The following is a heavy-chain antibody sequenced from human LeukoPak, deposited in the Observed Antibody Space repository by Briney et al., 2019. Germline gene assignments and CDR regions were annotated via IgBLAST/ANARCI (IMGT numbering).Heavy chain of an antibody. CDR3: ARGLYCGGDCYSWLDY. D-gene: IGHD2-21*01. CDR1: GGTFSSYA. CDR2: IIPIFGTE. Sequence: SVKVSCKASGGTFSSYAISWVRQAPGKGLEWMGGIIPIFGTENYAQKLQGRVTITADEYTSTAYMEMSSLRSEDTAVYYCARGLYCGGDCYSWLDYWGQGTLVTVSS. J-gene: IGHJ4*02. V-gene: IGHV1-69*13.